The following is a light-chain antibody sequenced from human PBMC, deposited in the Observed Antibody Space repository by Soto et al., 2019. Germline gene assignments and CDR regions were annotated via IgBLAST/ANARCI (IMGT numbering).Light chain of an antibody. Sequence: DIQMTQSPSTLSASVGDRVTITCRASQSISSWLAWYQQKPGKAPKLLIYKASTLESGVPSRFSGSGSGTEFTLTISSLQPDDFASYSCQLYNRISLLTFGGGTKVDIK. CDR3: QLYNRISLLT. V-gene: IGKV1-5*03. CDR1: QSISSW. CDR2: KAS. J-gene: IGKJ4*01.